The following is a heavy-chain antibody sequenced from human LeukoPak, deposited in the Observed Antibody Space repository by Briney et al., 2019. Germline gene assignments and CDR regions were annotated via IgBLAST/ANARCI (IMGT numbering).Heavy chain of an antibody. Sequence: GASVKVSCKASSYTFTSYGISWVRQAPGQGLEWMGWINPNSGGTNYAQKFQGRVTMTGDTSISTAYMELSRLRSDDTAMYYCARSSGWKYNIDYWGQGTLVTVSS. CDR3: ARSSGWKYNIDY. D-gene: IGHD6-19*01. J-gene: IGHJ4*02. V-gene: IGHV1-2*02. CDR2: INPNSGGT. CDR1: SYTFTSYG.